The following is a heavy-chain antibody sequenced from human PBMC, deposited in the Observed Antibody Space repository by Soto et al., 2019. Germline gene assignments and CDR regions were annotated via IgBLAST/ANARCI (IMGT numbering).Heavy chain of an antibody. CDR1: GGSISSGGYY. CDR3: ARERAGRLNSFDP. J-gene: IGHJ5*02. CDR2: IYYSGST. V-gene: IGHV4-31*03. D-gene: IGHD3-10*01. Sequence: QVQLQESGPGLVKPSQTLSLTCTVSGGSISSGGYYWSWIRQHPGKGLEWIGYIYYSGSTSYKPSLKIRVTISVDKSKNQFLLKLSSVTATDTAVYYCARERAGRLNSFDPLAQGTLVAVSP.